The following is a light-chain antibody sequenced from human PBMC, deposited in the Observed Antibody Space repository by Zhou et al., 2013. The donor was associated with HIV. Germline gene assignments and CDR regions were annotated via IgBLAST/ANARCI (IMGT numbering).Light chain of an antibody. V-gene: IGKV1-9*01. CDR3: QQLSSFPYT. CDR2: SAS. CDR1: QGISSY. J-gene: IGKJ2*01. Sequence: DIQLTQSPSFLSASVGDRVIITCRASQGISSYLAWYQQKPGKAPKLLIYSASTLQSGVPSRFSGSGSGTEFTLTISSLQPEDFATFYCQQLSSFPYTFGQGTKLEIK.